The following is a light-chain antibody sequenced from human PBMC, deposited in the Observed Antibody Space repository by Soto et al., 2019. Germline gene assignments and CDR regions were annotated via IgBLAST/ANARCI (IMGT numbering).Light chain of an antibody. CDR3: QSYDSSLSGSYA. V-gene: IGLV1-40*01. CDR1: SSNIGAGYD. J-gene: IGLJ1*01. CDR2: GNS. Sequence: QSVLTQPPSVSRAPGQRVTISCTGSSSNIGAGYDVHWYQQLPGTAPKLLISGNSNRPSGVPDRFSGSKSGTSASLAITGLQAEDEADYYCQSYDSSLSGSYAFGTGTKVTVL.